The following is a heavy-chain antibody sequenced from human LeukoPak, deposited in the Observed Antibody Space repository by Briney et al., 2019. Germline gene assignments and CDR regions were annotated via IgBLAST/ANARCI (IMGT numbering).Heavy chain of an antibody. J-gene: IGHJ3*02. D-gene: IGHD6-13*01. Sequence: GGSLRLSCEASGFTFDDYAMHWDRQAPGKGLEWVSGINWNSGSIGYADSVKGRFTISKDDAKNSLYLQMNSLRTEDTALYYCAKDMRSSRRSNAFDIWGQGTMVTVSS. CDR1: GFTFDDYA. CDR2: INWNSGSI. V-gene: IGHV3-9*01. CDR3: AKDMRSSRRSNAFDI.